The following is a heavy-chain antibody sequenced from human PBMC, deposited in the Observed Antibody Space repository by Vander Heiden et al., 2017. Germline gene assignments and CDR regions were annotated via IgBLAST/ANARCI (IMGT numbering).Heavy chain of an antibody. D-gene: IGHD2-15*01. Sequence: QVQLVQSGAEVKKPGASVKVSCKASGYTFTSYDLNWVRQATGQGLEWMGWMNPNSGNTGYAQKFQGRVTMTRNTSISTAYMELSSLRSEDTAVYYCARRGVYCSGGSCYSGRVGWFDPWGQGTLVTVSS. J-gene: IGHJ5*02. CDR2: MNPNSGNT. CDR1: GYTFTSYD. CDR3: ARRGVYCSGGSCYSGRVGWFDP. V-gene: IGHV1-8*01.